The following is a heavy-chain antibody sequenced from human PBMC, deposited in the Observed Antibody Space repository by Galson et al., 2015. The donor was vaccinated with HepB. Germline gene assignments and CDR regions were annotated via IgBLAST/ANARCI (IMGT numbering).Heavy chain of an antibody. Sequence: SLRLSCAGSGFSFYDYAMHWVRQAPGRGLEWVSGISWNDDNIAYADSVKGRFTISRDNAKNSLYLQMNSLRAEDTALYYCAKDKGFTVTIGFDYWGQGTLVTVSS. J-gene: IGHJ4*02. V-gene: IGHV3-9*01. CDR3: AKDKGFTVTIGFDY. D-gene: IGHD4-11*01. CDR1: GFSFYDYA. CDR2: ISWNDDNI.